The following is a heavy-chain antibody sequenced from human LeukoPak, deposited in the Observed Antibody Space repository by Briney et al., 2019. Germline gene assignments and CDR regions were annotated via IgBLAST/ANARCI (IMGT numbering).Heavy chain of an antibody. D-gene: IGHD3-22*01. CDR2: INPNSGGT. V-gene: IGHV1-2*02. Sequence: ASVKVSCKASGYTFTDRYVHWVRQAPGQGLEWSGWINPNSGGTKYAQNFQGRVSMTRDASITTAYMELSRLRSDATAVYYCARDDFYDVSGFDSWGQGTRVTVSS. CDR1: GYTFTDRY. J-gene: IGHJ4*02. CDR3: ARDDFYDVSGFDS.